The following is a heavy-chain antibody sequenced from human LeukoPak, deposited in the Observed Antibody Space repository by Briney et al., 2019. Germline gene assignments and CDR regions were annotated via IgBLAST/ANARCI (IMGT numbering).Heavy chain of an antibody. V-gene: IGHV3-9*01. CDR1: GFTFDDYA. CDR2: ISWNSGGI. CDR3: AELGITMIGGV. D-gene: IGHD3-10*02. Sequence: PGGSLRLSCAASGFTFDDYAMHWVRHAPGKGLEWVSGISWNSGGIVYADSVKGRFTISRDNAKNCLYLQMKSLRAEDTAVYYCAELGITMIGGVWGKGTTVTISS. J-gene: IGHJ6*04.